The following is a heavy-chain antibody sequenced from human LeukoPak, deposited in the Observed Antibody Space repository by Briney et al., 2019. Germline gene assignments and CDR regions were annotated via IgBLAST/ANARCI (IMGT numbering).Heavy chain of an antibody. CDR3: ARDLDSSGWT. J-gene: IGHJ5*02. Sequence: ASVKVSCKASGYTFTSYDINWVRQAPGQGLEWMGWINPNSGGTNYAQKFQGRVTMTRDTSISTAYMELSRLRSDDTAVYYCARDLDSSGWTWGQGTLVTVSS. V-gene: IGHV1-2*02. D-gene: IGHD6-19*01. CDR2: INPNSGGT. CDR1: GYTFTSYD.